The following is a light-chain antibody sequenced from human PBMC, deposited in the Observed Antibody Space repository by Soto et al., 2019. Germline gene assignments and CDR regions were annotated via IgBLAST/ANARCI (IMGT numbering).Light chain of an antibody. V-gene: IGKV1-17*01. CDR2: DTT. CDR1: LNIREE. J-gene: IGKJ1*01. Sequence: IQGTQSPSSLSASVGDRVTITCRASLNIREELDWYQQKPGKAPKRLIYDTTTLQSWVPSRFSGDVSGTELNLTISRLQSEDCATYVCLQPKSYTWTFCPLTKVDIK. CDR3: LQPKSYTWT.